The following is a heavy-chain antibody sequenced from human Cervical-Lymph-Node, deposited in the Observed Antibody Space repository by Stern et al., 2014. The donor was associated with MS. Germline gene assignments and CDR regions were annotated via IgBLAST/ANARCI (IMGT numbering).Heavy chain of an antibody. J-gene: IGHJ3*02. CDR3: AREDPQYDAFDI. CDR2: ISYDGGSE. D-gene: IGHD4-11*01. Sequence: LQLEESGGGVVQPGRSLRLSCAASGFTLSHFSVHWVRQAPGKGLVWVASISYDGGSEYYADSVKGRFTISRDNSKNTLFLHMDSLTAEDTAVYYCAREDPQYDAFDIWGQGTMVTVSS. CDR1: GFTLSHFS. V-gene: IGHV3-30-3*01.